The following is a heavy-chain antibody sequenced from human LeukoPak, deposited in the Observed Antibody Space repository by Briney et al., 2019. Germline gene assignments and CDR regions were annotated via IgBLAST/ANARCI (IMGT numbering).Heavy chain of an antibody. J-gene: IGHJ4*02. CDR3: TAGTGRSDFDY. V-gene: IGHV3-15*01. CDR2: IKRKGDDGTI. CDR1: GVTFNNAW. Sequence: PGGALRLSCAASGVTFNNAWMSWVRQAPGKGLECVGRIKRKGDDGTIDYAAPVKGRFTISRDDSKNTLYLQMNSLKSEDTAVYYCTAGTGRSDFDYWGQGTLVTVSS. D-gene: IGHD3/OR15-3a*01.